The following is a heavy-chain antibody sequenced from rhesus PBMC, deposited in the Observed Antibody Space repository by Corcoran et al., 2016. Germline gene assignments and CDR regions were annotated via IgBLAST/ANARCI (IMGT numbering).Heavy chain of an antibody. CDR1: GFNFRIYG. D-gene: IGHD1-1*01. CDR3: TTFGY. J-gene: IGHJ4*01. V-gene: IGHV3-54*02. CDR2: ISSDGGKK. Sequence: EVQLVESGGGLVQSGGSLRLSCAASGFNFRIYGLHWVRQTPGKGLEWVAVISSDGGKKDYADSVKDRFTISRDNSKNILYLQINNLKLEDTAVYYGTTFGYWGQGVLVTVSS.